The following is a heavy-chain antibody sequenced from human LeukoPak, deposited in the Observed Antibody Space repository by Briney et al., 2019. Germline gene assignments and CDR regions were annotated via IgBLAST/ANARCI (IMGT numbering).Heavy chain of an antibody. Sequence: ASVKVSCKASGYTFSSCGISWVRQAPGQGLEWMGWISTYKGITNYAQNLQGRVNMTAETSTSTAYMELRRLRSGDTAVYYCARTGYSGYGPYFDYWGQGTVVTVSS. D-gene: IGHD5-12*01. V-gene: IGHV1-18*01. CDR1: GYTFSSCG. CDR3: ARTGYSGYGPYFDY. CDR2: ISTYKGIT. J-gene: IGHJ4*02.